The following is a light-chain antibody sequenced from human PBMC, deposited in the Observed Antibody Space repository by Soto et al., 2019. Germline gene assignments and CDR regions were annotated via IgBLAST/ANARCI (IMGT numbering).Light chain of an antibody. CDR3: QQSYRTLFT. V-gene: IGKV1-39*01. J-gene: IGKJ3*01. CDR1: QTIIRY. CDR2: AAS. Sequence: DIQMTQSPSSLSASVGDRVTITCRASQTIIRYLNWYQQKPGIAPNLLIYAASSLQSGVPSRFSGSGSGTEFTHTISSLQPENFANYYCQQSYRTLFTFGPGTKVEIK.